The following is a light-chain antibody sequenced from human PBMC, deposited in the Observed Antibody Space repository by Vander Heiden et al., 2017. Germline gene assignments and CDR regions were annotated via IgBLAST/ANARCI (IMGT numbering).Light chain of an antibody. V-gene: IGKV1-39*01. CDR3: QQSYSTPPLT. J-gene: IGKJ4*01. CDR1: QSISSY. CDR2: AAS. Sequence: DIQMTQSPSSLSASVGDRVTITCRASQSISSYLNWYQQKPGKAPKLLIYAASSLQSGVPSRFSGSGSGTDFTLTISSLQPEDFATYYWQQSYSTPPLTFGAGTKVEIK.